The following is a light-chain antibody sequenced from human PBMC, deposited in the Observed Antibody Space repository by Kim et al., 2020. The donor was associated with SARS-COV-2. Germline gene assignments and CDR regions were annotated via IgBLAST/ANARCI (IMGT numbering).Light chain of an antibody. CDR2: GAS. V-gene: IGKV3-20*01. Sequence: LSPVERSILSGSAIQSISIFLAWYQQRPCQAPRLLLYGASSRAAGIPDRFSGSGSGTYFTLTINRLAPEDFAVYYCQQFGSSPLTFGGGTKVDIK. CDR1: QSISIF. CDR3: QQFGSSPLT. J-gene: IGKJ4*01.